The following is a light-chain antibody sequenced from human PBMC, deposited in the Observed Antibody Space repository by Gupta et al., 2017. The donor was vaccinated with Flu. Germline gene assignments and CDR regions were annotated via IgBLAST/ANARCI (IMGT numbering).Light chain of an antibody. CDR1: NIGSKN. CDR3: QVWDSSSYPAV. CDR2: DDK. J-gene: IGLJ1*01. Sequence: GGSNIGSKNVHWYQHKPGQAPVLVLYDDKARPSGIPERFSGSNSGNTATLTISGVEAGDEADYYCQVWDSSSYPAVFGTGTKVTVL. V-gene: IGLV3-21*02.